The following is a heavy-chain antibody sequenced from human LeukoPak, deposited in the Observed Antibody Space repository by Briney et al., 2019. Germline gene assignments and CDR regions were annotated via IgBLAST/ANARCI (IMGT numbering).Heavy chain of an antibody. V-gene: IGHV3-23*05. CDR2: ISNSGSST. D-gene: IGHD3-10*01. CDR3: ANTIVRGSYNMDV. CDR1: GFTFTSYS. J-gene: IGHJ6*02. Sequence: GGSLRLSCAASGFTFTSYSMTWVRQAPGKGLEWVSCISNSGSSTYYAGSVKGRFTISRDNSKNTLYLQLSSLRAEDTAVYYCANTIVRGSYNMDVWGQGTTVTVSS.